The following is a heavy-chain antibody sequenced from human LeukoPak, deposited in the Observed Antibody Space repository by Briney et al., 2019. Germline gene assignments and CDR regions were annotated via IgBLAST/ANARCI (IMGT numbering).Heavy chain of an antibody. CDR3: ARRCIAAAVDY. D-gene: IGHD6-13*01. V-gene: IGHV4-59*01. Sequence: PSETLSLTCTVSGASISYKYWSWLRQPPGKGLEWIGYIYYSGSANYNPSLKSRVTMLVDTSKNQFSLKLSSVTAADTAVYYCARRCIAAAVDYWGQGTLVTVSS. J-gene: IGHJ4*02. CDR2: IYYSGSA. CDR1: GASISYKY.